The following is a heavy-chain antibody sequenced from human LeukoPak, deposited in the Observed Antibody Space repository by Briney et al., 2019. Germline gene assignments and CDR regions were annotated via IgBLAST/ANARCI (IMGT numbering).Heavy chain of an antibody. CDR1: GFIFSNYA. V-gene: IGHV3-23*01. D-gene: IGHD1-26*01. CDR2: ISGSGDST. Sequence: PGGSLRLSCAASGFIFSNYAMSWVRQAPGKGLEWVSAISGSGDSTYYADSVKGRFTFSRDNSKSTLYLQMNSLRAEDTAVYYCAKGGVGASWGAVDIWGQGTMVTVSS. CDR3: AKGGVGASWGAVDI. J-gene: IGHJ3*02.